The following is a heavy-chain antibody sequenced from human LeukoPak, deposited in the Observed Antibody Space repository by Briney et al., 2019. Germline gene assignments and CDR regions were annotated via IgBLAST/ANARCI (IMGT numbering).Heavy chain of an antibody. J-gene: IGHJ3*02. V-gene: IGHV3-21*01. D-gene: IGHD7-27*01. CDR3: ARETGDDAFDI. Sequence: GGSLRLSCAASGFTFSSYSMNWVRQAPGKGLEWVSSISSSSSYIYYADSVKGRFTISRDNSKKTLYLQMNSLRAEDTAVYYCARETGDDAFDIWGQGTMVTVSS. CDR2: ISSSSSYI. CDR1: GFTFSSYS.